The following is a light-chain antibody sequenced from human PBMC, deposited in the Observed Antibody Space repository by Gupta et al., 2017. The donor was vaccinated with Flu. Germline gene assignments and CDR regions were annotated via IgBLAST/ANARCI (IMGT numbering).Light chain of an antibody. J-gene: IGLJ3*02. Sequence: SSELTLDPAVSVVLGQAARNTCQGDSLRSYYASWYQQKPGQAPVLVIYGKNNRPSGIPDRFSGSSSGNTASLTITGAQAEDEADYYCNSRDSSGNHWVFGGGTKLTVL. CDR3: NSRDSSGNHWV. CDR2: GKN. V-gene: IGLV3-19*01. CDR1: SLRSYY.